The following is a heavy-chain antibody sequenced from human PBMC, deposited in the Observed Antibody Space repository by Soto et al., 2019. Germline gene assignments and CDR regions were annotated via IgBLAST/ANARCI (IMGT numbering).Heavy chain of an antibody. J-gene: IGHJ5*02. CDR3: ARDRLTGIAAPQGIDP. Sequence: PSETLSLTCSVSDGSVNSGSNQWNWIRQLPGQGLEWIGYIYYSGTAHYNPSLKSRVTISLDKSKNQFSLKLSSVTTADTAVYYSARDRLTGIAAPQGIDPWGQGILVTVSS. CDR2: IYYSGTA. CDR1: DGSVNSGSNQ. D-gene: IGHD6-6*01. V-gene: IGHV4-61*01.